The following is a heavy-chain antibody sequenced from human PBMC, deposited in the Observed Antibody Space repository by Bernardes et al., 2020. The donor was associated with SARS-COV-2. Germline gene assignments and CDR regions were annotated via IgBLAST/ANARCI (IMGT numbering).Heavy chain of an antibody. D-gene: IGHD2-15*01. V-gene: IGHV4-61*02. CDR3: ATATGDPRKNYYYFYGMDV. J-gene: IGHJ6*02. CDR1: GGSISTSSDY. CDR2: IYTSGNT. Sequence: SETLSLTCTVSGGSISTSSDYWSWIRQPAGKGLEWIGRIYTSGNTNSNPSLKSRLTISIDTSKNQFSLKLSSVTAADTAVYYCATATGDPRKNYYYFYGMDVWGQGTTVTVSS.